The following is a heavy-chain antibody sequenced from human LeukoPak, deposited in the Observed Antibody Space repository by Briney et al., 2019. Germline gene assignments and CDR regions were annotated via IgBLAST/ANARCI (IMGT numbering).Heavy chain of an antibody. CDR2: ISRSGRTI. Sequence: GRSLRLSCAASGFTFSSYGMNCVSQAPGDGRGWVSYISRSGRTIYYADSVRGRFTIPRDNAKNSLYLQMNSLRAEDTAVYYCARGFDYIAVAGMGFDYWGQGTLVTVSS. D-gene: IGHD6-19*01. CDR3: ARGFDYIAVAGMGFDY. V-gene: IGHV3-48*03. J-gene: IGHJ4*02. CDR1: GFTFSSYG.